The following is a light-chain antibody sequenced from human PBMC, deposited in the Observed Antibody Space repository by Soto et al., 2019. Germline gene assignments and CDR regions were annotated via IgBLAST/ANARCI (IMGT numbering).Light chain of an antibody. J-gene: IGKJ1*01. V-gene: IGKV3-20*01. CDR1: QSVSSSY. CDR2: GTS. CDR3: HQYGSSPTT. Sequence: EIVLTQSPGTLSSSPGERATLSCMASQSVSSSYLAWYQQKPGQAPRFLIYGTSSRATRIPARFSGSGSGTDFSLTISRLETEDFAVYYCHQYGSSPTTLGQGTKVDIK.